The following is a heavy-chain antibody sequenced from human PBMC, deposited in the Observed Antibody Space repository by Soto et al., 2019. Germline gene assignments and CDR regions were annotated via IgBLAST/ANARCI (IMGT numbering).Heavy chain of an antibody. V-gene: IGHV3-21*01. D-gene: IGHD5-18*01. CDR3: ARVIGPKGRYSYGLRDYYYGMDV. J-gene: IGHJ6*02. CDR1: GFTFSSYS. Sequence: PGGSLRLSCAASGFTFSSYSMNWVRQAPGKGLEWVSSISSSSSYIYYADSVKGRFTISRDNAKNSLYLQMNSLRAEDTAVYYCARVIGPKGRYSYGLRDYYYGMDVWGQGTTVTVSS. CDR2: ISSSSSYI.